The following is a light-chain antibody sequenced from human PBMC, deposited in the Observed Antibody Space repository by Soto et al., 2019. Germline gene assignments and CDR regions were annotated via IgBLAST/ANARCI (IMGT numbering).Light chain of an antibody. Sequence: HSVLTQPASVSGSPGQSITISCTRTSSDVGSYNFVSWYQQHPGEVPKVMIYEVSKRPSGVSDRFSGSKSGNTASLTISGLQAEDEADYYCCADAGRSTYVFGTGTKVTVL. CDR2: EVS. J-gene: IGLJ1*01. CDR1: SSDVGSYNF. V-gene: IGLV2-23*02. CDR3: CADAGRSTYV.